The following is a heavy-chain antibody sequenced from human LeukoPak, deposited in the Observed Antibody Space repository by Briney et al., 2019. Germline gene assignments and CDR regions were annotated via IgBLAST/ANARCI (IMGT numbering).Heavy chain of an antibody. J-gene: IGHJ1*01. D-gene: IGHD3-10*01. CDR2: INIDGSTA. CDR3: ASNVFASGSV. Sequence: GGSLRLSCAASGFTFSTSWMHWVRQTPGKGLVWVSRINIDGSTATYADSVKGRFTISRDNAKNALYLQMNSLRAEDTAVYYCASNVFASGSVWGQGTLVTVSS. CDR1: GFTFSTSW. V-gene: IGHV3-74*01.